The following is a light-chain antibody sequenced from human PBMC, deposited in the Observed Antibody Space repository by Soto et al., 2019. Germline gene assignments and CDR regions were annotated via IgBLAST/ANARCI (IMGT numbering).Light chain of an antibody. Sequence: DIQMTQSPSTLSASVGDRVTITCRASQSISSWLAWYQQKPGKAPKFLIYDASNLESGVPSRFSGSGSGTEITLTISSLQPDDFATYYCQQYNSYSWTFGQGTKVDIK. CDR2: DAS. CDR1: QSISSW. CDR3: QQYNSYSWT. J-gene: IGKJ1*01. V-gene: IGKV1-5*01.